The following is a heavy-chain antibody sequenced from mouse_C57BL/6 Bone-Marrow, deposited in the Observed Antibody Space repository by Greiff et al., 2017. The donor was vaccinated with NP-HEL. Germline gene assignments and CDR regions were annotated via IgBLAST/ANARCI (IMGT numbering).Heavy chain of an antibody. D-gene: IGHD4-1*01. CDR3: ARHANWDGFAY. CDR2: IDPSDSYT. Sequence: QVQLQQPGAELVMPGASVKLSCKASGYTFTSYWMHWVKQRPGQGLEWIGEIDPSDSYTNYNQKFKGKSTLTVDNSSSTAYMQLSSLTSEDSAVYYCARHANWDGFAYWGQGTLVTVSA. CDR1: GYTFTSYW. V-gene: IGHV1-69*01. J-gene: IGHJ3*01.